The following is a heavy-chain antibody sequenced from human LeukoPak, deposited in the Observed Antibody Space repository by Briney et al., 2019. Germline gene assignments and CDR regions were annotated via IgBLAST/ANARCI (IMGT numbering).Heavy chain of an antibody. CDR3: ARAPPSGLFDY. D-gene: IGHD3-3*01. Sequence: PGGSLRLSCAASGFTFSSYAMHWVRQAPGKGLEWVAVISYDGSNKYYADSVKGRFTISRDNSKNTLYLQMNSLRAEDTAVYYCARAPPSGLFDYWGQGTLVTVSS. CDR2: ISYDGSNK. V-gene: IGHV3-30*04. J-gene: IGHJ4*02. CDR1: GFTFSSYA.